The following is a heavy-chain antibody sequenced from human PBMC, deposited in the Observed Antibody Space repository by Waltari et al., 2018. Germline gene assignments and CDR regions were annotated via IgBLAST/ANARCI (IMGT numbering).Heavy chain of an antibody. CDR3: ANTLPLGVVIAYFDY. V-gene: IGHV3-23*01. CDR2: ISGSGGST. J-gene: IGHJ4*02. CDR1: VFTLSRYA. Sequence: EVQLLESGGGLVQPGGSLRLSCAASVFTLSRYAMSWVRQAPGKGLEWVSAISGSGGSTYYADSVKGRFTISRDNSKNTLYLQMNSLRAEDTAVHYCANTLPLGVVIAYFDYWGQGTLVTVSS. D-gene: IGHD3-3*01.